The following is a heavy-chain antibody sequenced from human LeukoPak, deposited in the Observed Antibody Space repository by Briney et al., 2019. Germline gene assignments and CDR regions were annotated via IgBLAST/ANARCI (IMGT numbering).Heavy chain of an antibody. CDR3: ARGPYNWNDLVYYYYMDV. CDR1: VYSLRDLS. CDR2: IIPIFGTA. V-gene: IGHV1-69*05. J-gene: IGHJ6*03. D-gene: IGHD1-1*01. Sequence: SVKVSCKISVYSLRDLSLHWVRQAPGQGLEWMGGIIPIFGTANYAQKFQGRVTITTDESTSTAYMELSSLRSEDTAVYYCARGPYNWNDLVYYYYMDVWGKGTTVTVSS.